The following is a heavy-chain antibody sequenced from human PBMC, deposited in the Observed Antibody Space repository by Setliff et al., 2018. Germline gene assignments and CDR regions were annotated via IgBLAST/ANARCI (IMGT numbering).Heavy chain of an antibody. CDR1: GYTFTGYY. CDR3: ARALGATITPFDY. V-gene: IGHV1-2*04. D-gene: IGHD1-26*01. CDR2: INPNSCGT. Sequence: ASVKVSCKASGYTFTGYYIHWVRQAPGQGLEWMGWINPNSCGTNCAQKFQGWVTMTRDTSISTAYMELSRLRSDDTAVYYCARALGATITPFDYWGQGTLVTVSS. J-gene: IGHJ4*02.